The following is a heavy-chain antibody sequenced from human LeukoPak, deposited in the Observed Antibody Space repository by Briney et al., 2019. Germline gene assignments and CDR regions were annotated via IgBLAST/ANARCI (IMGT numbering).Heavy chain of an antibody. J-gene: IGHJ4*02. CDR2: INSDGSST. CDR3: ARDYYDFWSGYPLYYFDY. D-gene: IGHD3-3*01. Sequence: GGSLRLSCAASGFTFSSYWMHWVRQAPGKGLVWVSRINSDGSSTSYADSVKGRFTISRDNAKNTLYLQMNSLRAEDTAVYYCARDYYDFWSGYPLYYFDYWGQGTLVTVSS. CDR1: GFTFSSYW. V-gene: IGHV3-74*01.